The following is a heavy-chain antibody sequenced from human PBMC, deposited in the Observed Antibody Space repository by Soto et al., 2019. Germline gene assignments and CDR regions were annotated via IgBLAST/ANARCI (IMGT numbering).Heavy chain of an antibody. D-gene: IGHD2-15*01. Sequence: QVQLVQSGAEVKKPGSSVKVSCKASGGTFSSYAISWVRQAPGHGLEWMGGIIPIFGTANYAQKFQGRVTITADESTSTAYMELSSLRSEDTAVYYCARGSIRGYCSGGSCYSAFDPWGQGTLVTVSS. J-gene: IGHJ5*02. CDR2: IIPIFGTA. V-gene: IGHV1-69*12. CDR3: ARGSIRGYCSGGSCYSAFDP. CDR1: GGTFSSYA.